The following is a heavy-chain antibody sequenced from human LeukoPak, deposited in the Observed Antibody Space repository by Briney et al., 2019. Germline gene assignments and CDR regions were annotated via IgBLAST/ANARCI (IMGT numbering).Heavy chain of an antibody. V-gene: IGHV3-23*01. D-gene: IGHD2-21*01. CDR3: AKQISDCPGGGYYMDV. Sequence: GGSLRLSCAASGFTFSSYAMSWVRQAPGKGLEWVSAISGSGGSTYYADSVKGRFTISRDNSKNTLYLQMNSLRAEDTAVYYCAKQISDCPGGGYYMDVWGKGTTVTVSS. CDR2: ISGSGGST. CDR1: GFTFSSYA. J-gene: IGHJ6*03.